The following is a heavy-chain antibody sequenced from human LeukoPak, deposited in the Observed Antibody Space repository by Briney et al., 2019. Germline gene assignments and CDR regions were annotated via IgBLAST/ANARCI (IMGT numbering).Heavy chain of an antibody. J-gene: IGHJ4*02. D-gene: IGHD1-26*01. V-gene: IGHV3-7*01. Sequence: GGSLRLSCAASGFTFSTYWMTWVRQTPGKGLEWVANINQGGREIYYVDSVKGRFTISRDNAKNSLYLQMNSLRGDDTAVYYCARAGDVGVVDYWGQGTLVTVSS. CDR3: ARAGDVGVVDY. CDR2: INQGGREI. CDR1: GFTFSTYW.